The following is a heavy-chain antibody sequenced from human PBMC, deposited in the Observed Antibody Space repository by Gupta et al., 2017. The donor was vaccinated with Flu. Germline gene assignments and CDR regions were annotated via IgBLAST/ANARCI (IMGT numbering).Heavy chain of an antibody. D-gene: IGHD1-20*01. CDR2: INHNGYT. Sequence: QVQLQQWGAGLLKPSETLSLTCGVYGGSFSGYYWSWIRQPPGKGLEWIGEINHNGYTTYNPSLESRVTMSVDTAKNQFSLKLSSVTAADTAVYYCARPITFSVSSYYFDYWSQGTQVTVSS. V-gene: IGHV4-34*01. J-gene: IGHJ4*02. CDR1: GGSFSGYY. CDR3: ARPITFSVSSYYFDY.